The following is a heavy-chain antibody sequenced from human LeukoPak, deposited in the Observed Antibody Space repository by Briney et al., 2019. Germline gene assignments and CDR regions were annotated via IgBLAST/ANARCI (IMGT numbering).Heavy chain of an antibody. CDR2: ISHDGSNK. J-gene: IGHJ4*02. D-gene: IGHD3-22*01. CDR1: GFTFSSYG. CDR3: ANENYFDTSGYVDN. V-gene: IGHV3-30*18. Sequence: HPGGSLRLSCAASGFTFSSYGMHWVRQAPGKGLEWVAVISHDGSNKYYADSVKGRFTISRDNSKNTLYLQMNSLRPEDTAVYYCANENYFDTSGYVDNWGQGTLVTVSS.